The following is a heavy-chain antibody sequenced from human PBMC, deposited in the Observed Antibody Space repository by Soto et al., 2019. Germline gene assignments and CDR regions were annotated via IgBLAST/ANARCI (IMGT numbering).Heavy chain of an antibody. CDR3: ARDRRPPCGGRYSDY. CDR2: IYSGGST. V-gene: IGHV3-53*04. J-gene: IGHJ4*02. D-gene: IGHD2-21*02. CDR1: GFTVSSNY. Sequence: EVQLVESGGGLVQPGGSLRLSCAASGFTVSSNYMSWVRQAPGKGLEWVSVIYSGGSTYYADSVKGRVTISRHNSNNKLYRLMNSRRGEDTAVYYCARDRRPPCGGRYSDYRGRGTVVTFCS.